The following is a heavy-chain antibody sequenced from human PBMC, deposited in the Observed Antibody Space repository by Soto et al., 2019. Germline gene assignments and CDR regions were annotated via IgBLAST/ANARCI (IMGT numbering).Heavy chain of an antibody. CDR1: GGSFGGFY. CDR2: INHSGST. V-gene: IGHV4-34*01. Sequence: SASLSLTCAVYGGSFGGFYWTWVRQPPGTGLEWIGEINHSGSTNYNPSLKSRVTISVDTSKNQFSLKLTSVTAADTAVYYCARDKITGLFDYWGQGTLVTSPQ. D-gene: IGHD2-8*02. J-gene: IGHJ4*02. CDR3: ARDKITGLFDY.